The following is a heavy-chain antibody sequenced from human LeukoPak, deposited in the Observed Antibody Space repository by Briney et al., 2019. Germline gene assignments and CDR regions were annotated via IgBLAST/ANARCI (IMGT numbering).Heavy chain of an antibody. V-gene: IGHV4-34*01. CDR1: GGSFSGYY. CDR2: INHSGST. Sequence: SETLSLTCAVYGGSFSGYYWSWIRQPPGKGLEWIGEINHSGSTNYNPSLKSRVTISVDTSKNQFSLKPSSVTAADTAVYYCARGWSEYDFWSGYILKYYFDYWGQGTLVTVSS. J-gene: IGHJ4*02. CDR3: ARGWSEYDFWSGYILKYYFDY. D-gene: IGHD3-3*01.